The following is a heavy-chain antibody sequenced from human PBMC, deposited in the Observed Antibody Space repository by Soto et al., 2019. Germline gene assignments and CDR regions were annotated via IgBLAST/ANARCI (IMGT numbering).Heavy chain of an antibody. CDR1: GYTFTSYD. CDR3: AGVSSSWDYYYYGMDV. CDR2: MNPNSGNT. Sequence: QVQLVQSGAEVKKPGASVKVACKAYGYTFTSYDINWVRQATGQGLEWMGWMNPNSGNTGYAQKFQGRVTMTRNTSISTAYMELSSLRSEDTAVYYCAGVSSSWDYYYYGMDVWGQGTTVTVSS. D-gene: IGHD6-13*01. V-gene: IGHV1-8*01. J-gene: IGHJ6*02.